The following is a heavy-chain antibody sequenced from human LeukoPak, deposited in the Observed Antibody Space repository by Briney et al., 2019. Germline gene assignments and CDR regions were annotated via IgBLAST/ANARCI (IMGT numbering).Heavy chain of an antibody. V-gene: IGHV3-20*04. Sequence: PGGSLRLSCVASGFTFDDYGMNWVRQAPGKGLEWVSAITWNGDTTYYADSVMGRFTISRDNAKNSLYLQMNSLRAEDTALYFCARAPHAFDIWGQGTMVTVSS. CDR1: GFTFDDYG. J-gene: IGHJ3*02. CDR2: ITWNGDTT. CDR3: ARAPHAFDI.